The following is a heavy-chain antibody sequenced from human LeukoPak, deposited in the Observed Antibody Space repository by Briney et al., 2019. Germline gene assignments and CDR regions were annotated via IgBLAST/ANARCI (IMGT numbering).Heavy chain of an antibody. CDR2: IYYSGST. Sequence: PSETLSLTCTVSGGSISSSSYYWGWIRQPPGKGLEWIGSIYYSGSTYYNPSLKSRVTISVDTSKNQFSLKLSSVTAADTAVYYCARVGGDFHFDYWGQGTLVTVSS. CDR3: ARVGGDFHFDY. V-gene: IGHV4-39*07. D-gene: IGHD2-21*02. J-gene: IGHJ4*02. CDR1: GGSISSSSYY.